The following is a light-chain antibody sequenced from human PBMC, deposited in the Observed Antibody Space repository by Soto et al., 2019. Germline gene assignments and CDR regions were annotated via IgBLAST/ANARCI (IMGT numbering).Light chain of an antibody. V-gene: IGKV1-39*01. Sequence: DIQMTQSPSSLSASVGDRVTITCRASQSISRYLNWYQHKPGKAPKLLIYAASSLQSGVPSRFSGTESGTDFTLTIDSLQREDFATYFCQQTYTMPFTFGPGTTVDIK. J-gene: IGKJ3*01. CDR1: QSISRY. CDR3: QQTYTMPFT. CDR2: AAS.